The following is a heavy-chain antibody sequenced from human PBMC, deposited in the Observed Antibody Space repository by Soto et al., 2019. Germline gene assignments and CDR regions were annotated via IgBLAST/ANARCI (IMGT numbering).Heavy chain of an antibody. V-gene: IGHV4-59*01. Sequence: SETLSLTCTVSGGSLSSYYWSWIRQPPGKGLEWIGYIYYSGSTNYNPSLKSRVTISVDTSKNQFSLKLSSVTAADTAVYYCARDRSGPDAGGFWSGYYTGFDYWRQGTLVPVSS. D-gene: IGHD3-3*01. CDR3: ARDRSGPDAGGFWSGYYTGFDY. J-gene: IGHJ4*02. CDR1: GGSLSSYY. CDR2: IYYSGST.